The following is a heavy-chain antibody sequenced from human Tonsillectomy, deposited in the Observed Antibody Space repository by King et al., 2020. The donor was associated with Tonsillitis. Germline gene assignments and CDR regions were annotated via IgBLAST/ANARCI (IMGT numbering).Heavy chain of an antibody. CDR2: VGTDGDT. CDR1: GFTFSSYD. J-gene: IGHJ6*02. CDR3: AREPKGYYYGMDV. Sequence: EGQLVQSGGGLVQPGGSLRLSCAASGFTFSSYDMLWVRQATGQGLEWCSSVGTDGDTYYPGSVKGLFTISRENAKNSLYLQMNSLIAGDTAVYYCAREPKGYYYGMDVWGQGTTVTVSS. V-gene: IGHV3-13*01.